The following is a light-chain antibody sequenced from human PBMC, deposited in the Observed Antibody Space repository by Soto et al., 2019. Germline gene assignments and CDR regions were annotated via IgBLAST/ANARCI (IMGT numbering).Light chain of an antibody. CDR2: EVS. CDR3: KKRSSWPQT. Sequence: IVLTQSLATLSLSPGKRVCLSCRASQNSSYYVLRYQQRPVRAPRLRIYEVSYGVIVIPTSDSSNGSGPDLTLTIPGQAHEAFAVYYCKKRSSWPQTFGQGTNVDIK. J-gene: IGKJ3*01. CDR1: QNSSYY. V-gene: IGKV3-11*01.